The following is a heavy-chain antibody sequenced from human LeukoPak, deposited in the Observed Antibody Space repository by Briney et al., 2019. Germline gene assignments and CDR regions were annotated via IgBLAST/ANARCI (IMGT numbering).Heavy chain of an antibody. J-gene: IGHJ5*01. V-gene: IGHV4-4*07. CDR3: ARESRVAPGDGYHLDS. Sequence: SETLSLTYTVSGDSVGVYYWGWIRQHAGKGLVWIGRVYVARGTDYNPSLKSRVTMSIDTSNNQFSLKLTSVTASDTGVYYCARESRVAPGDGYHLDSRGPGTLVTVSS. CDR1: GDSVGVYY. CDR2: VYVARGT. D-gene: IGHD6-25*01.